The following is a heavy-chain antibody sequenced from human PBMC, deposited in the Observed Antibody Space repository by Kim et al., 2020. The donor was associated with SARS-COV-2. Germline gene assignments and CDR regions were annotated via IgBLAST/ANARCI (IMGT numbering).Heavy chain of an antibody. D-gene: IGHD5-18*01. CDR3: ARGGYSYGYEASDDY. V-gene: IGHV3-53*01. CDR1: GFTVSSNY. Sequence: GGSLRLSCAASGFTVSSNYMSWVRQAPGKGLEWVSVIYSGGSTYYAYSVKGRFTISRDNSKNTLYLQMNSLRAEDTGVYYCARGGYSYGYEASDDYWGQGTLVTVSS. J-gene: IGHJ4*02. CDR2: IYSGGST.